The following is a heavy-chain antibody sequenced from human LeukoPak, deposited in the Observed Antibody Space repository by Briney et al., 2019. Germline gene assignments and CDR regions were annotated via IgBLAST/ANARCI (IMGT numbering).Heavy chain of an antibody. J-gene: IGHJ4*02. CDR2: ISYDGSNK. D-gene: IGHD3-22*01. CDR1: GFTFSSYG. Sequence: GGSLRLSCAASGFTFSSYGMHWVRQAPGKGLEWVAVISYDGSNKYYADSVKGQFTISRDNSKNTLYLQMNSLRAEDTAVYYCAKGDNYYDSSGSPDYWGQGTLVTVSS. V-gene: IGHV3-30*18. CDR3: AKGDNYYDSSGSPDY.